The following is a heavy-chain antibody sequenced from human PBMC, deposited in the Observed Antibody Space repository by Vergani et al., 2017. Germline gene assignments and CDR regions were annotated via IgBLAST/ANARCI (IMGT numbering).Heavy chain of an antibody. CDR3: AKTHDFSSLYSADNLYAP. V-gene: IGHV5-51*01. D-gene: IGHD3-3*01. CDR1: GYIFSKFW. J-gene: IGHJ5*02. Sequence: EKQLVQSGSETKKPGESLKISCQAFGYIFSKFWIGWVRQRPGRGLEWMGIIYPGDSEVKSNPTFRGQVIFSVDTSVNTAYLQWRSQQASDTATYYCAKTHDFSSLYSADNLYAPGDQGTQVTVSS. CDR2: IYPGDSEV.